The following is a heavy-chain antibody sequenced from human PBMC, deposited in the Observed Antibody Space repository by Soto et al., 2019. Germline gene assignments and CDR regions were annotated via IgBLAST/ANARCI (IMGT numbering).Heavy chain of an antibody. CDR2: IYYSGST. Sequence: PSETLSLTCTVSGGSISSGGYYWSWIRQHPGKGLEWIGYIYYSGSTYYNPSLKSRVTISVDTSKNQFSLKLSSVTAADTAVYYCARDSGQLVRFSLGFASPGSRPNKQNWFDPWGQGTLVTVSS. D-gene: IGHD6-6*01. J-gene: IGHJ5*02. CDR1: GGSISSGGYY. CDR3: ARDSGQLVRFSLGFASPGSRPNKQNWFDP. V-gene: IGHV4-31*03.